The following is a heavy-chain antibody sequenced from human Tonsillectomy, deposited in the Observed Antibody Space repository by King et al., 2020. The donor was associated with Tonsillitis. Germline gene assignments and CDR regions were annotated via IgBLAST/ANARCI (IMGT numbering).Heavy chain of an antibody. D-gene: IGHD3-9*01. CDR2: IIPMVGTA. V-gene: IGHV1-69*01. Sequence: VQLVQSGAEVKKPGSSVKVSCKASGGTFSSYAISWVRQAPGQGLEWMGGIIPMVGTANYAQKFQGRVTITADESTSTAYIELSSLRSEDTALYYCARGALLRYFDWLSNNWFDPGGQGTLVTVSS. CDR3: ARGALLRYFDWLSNNWFDP. J-gene: IGHJ5*02. CDR1: GGTFSSYA.